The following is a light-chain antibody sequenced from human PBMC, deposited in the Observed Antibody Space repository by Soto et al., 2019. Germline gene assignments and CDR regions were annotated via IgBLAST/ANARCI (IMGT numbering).Light chain of an antibody. Sequence: DIVMPQSPLSLPVTPGEPASISCRSSQSLLHSNGYNYLDWYLQKPGQSPQLLIYLGSNRASGVPDRFSGSGSGTDFTLKISRVEAEDVGVYSCMQALHTPWTFGQGTKLEIK. CDR2: LGS. V-gene: IGKV2-28*01. J-gene: IGKJ2*01. CDR1: QSLLHSNGYNY. CDR3: MQALHTPWT.